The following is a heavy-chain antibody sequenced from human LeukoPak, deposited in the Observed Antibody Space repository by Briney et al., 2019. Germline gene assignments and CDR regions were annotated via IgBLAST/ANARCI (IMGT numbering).Heavy chain of an antibody. V-gene: IGHV4-34*01. CDR3: ARGPTISETGYFDY. CDR2: INHREDT. CDR1: GGSFSSYY. J-gene: IGHJ4*03. Sequence: SETLSLTCAVYGGSFSSYYLSWIRQSPGKGLEWIAEINHREDTNYNPSVKSRVTISVDTSKNLFSLKVTSLTAADTAVYYCARGPTISETGYFDYWGQGTLVTVSS. D-gene: IGHD1-1*01.